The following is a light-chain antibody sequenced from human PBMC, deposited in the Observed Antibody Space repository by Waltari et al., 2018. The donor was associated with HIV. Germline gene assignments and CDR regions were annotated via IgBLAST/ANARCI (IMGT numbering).Light chain of an antibody. CDR3: TSYASGSTPCV. V-gene: IGLV2-14*03. CDR1: SRDVGAHNY. CDR2: DVT. Sequence: HSALTQPASVSGSPGQSITISCTGTSRDVGAHNYVSWYQQHPAKAPKLIIYDVTKLPSGVPNRFSGSKSGNTASLTISGLRAEDEADYYCTSYASGSTPCVFGTGTKVTVL. J-gene: IGLJ1*01.